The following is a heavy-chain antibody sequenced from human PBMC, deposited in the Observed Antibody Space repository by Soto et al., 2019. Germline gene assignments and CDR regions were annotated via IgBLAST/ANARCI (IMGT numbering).Heavy chain of an antibody. Sequence: ASVKVSCKASGYTFSNFGISWVRQAPGQGLEWVGWISAFDGNTKSAQKFQGRVTLTTDTSTSTVYMEMRSLRSDDTAVYYCARLKTPYGVVPAKGLDPWGQGTLVTVSS. CDR2: ISAFDGNT. CDR3: ARLKTPYGVVPAKGLDP. V-gene: IGHV1-18*01. CDR1: GYTFSNFG. D-gene: IGHD2-2*01. J-gene: IGHJ5*02.